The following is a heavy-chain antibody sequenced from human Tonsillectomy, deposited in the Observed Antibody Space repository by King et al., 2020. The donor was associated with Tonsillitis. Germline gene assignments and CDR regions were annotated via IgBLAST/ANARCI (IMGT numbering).Heavy chain of an antibody. D-gene: IGHD6-13*01. CDR2: IWYDGSNK. V-gene: IGHV3-33*01. CDR3: ARASVPGIAYDYYGLDV. J-gene: IGHJ6*02. Sequence: VQLVESGGGVVQPGRSLRLSCAASGFTFSNYGMHWVRQAPGKGLEWLAVIWYDGSNKYYADSVKGRFTISRDNSKNTQYLQMNSRRAEDTAVYYCARASVPGIAYDYYGLDVWGHGTTVTVSS. CDR1: GFTFSNYG.